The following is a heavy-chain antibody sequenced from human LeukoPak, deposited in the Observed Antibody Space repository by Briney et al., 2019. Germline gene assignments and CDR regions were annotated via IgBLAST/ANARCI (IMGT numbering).Heavy chain of an antibody. V-gene: IGHV3-20*04. CDR2: INWNGGST. J-gene: IGHJ6*03. Sequence: GGSLRLSCAAPGFTFSSYAMSWVRQAPGKGLEWVSGINWNGGSTGYADSVKGRFTISRDNAKNSLYLQMNSLRAEDTALYYCARESGASRGSMDVWGKGTTVTVSS. CDR3: ARESGASRGSMDV. D-gene: IGHD3-16*01. CDR1: GFTFSSYA.